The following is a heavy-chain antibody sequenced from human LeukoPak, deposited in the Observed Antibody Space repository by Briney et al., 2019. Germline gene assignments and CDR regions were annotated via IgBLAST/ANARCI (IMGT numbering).Heavy chain of an antibody. D-gene: IGHD6-19*01. CDR3: ARDSSGWYGRFDY. Sequence: SGTLSLTCAVSGGSISSSNWWSWVRQPPGKGLEWIGDIYHSGSTNYNPSLKSRVTISVDTSKNQFSLKLSSVTAADTAVYYCARDSSGWYGRFDYWGQGTLVTVSS. CDR2: IYHSGST. J-gene: IGHJ4*02. CDR1: GGSISSSNW. V-gene: IGHV4-4*02.